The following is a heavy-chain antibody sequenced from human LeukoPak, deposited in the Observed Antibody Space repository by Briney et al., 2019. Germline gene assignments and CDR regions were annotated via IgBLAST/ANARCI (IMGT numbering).Heavy chain of an antibody. CDR3: ARGGEYQLLDDY. V-gene: IGHV1-46*01. Sequence: ASVKVSCKASGYKFTSYYMHWVRQAPGQGLEWVGIINPSGGATIYAQRFEERITMTRDTSTTAMYMALSSLRSEDTAVYYCARGGEYQLLDDYWGQGTLVTVSS. J-gene: IGHJ4*02. CDR1: GYKFTSYY. D-gene: IGHD2-2*01. CDR2: INPSGGAT.